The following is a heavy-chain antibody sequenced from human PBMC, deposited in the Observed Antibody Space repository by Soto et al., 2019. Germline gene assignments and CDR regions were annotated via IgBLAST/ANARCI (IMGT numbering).Heavy chain of an antibody. CDR1: GLSLSNTKLD. CDR2: IYSNDEK. Sequence: QVTLKESGPVLVKPTETLTLTCTVSGLSLSNTKLDVSWIRQPPGKALEWLAHIYSNDEKSYTTSLKSRLTTSRDTSKSQVVLTMTNMDAVDTATYYCSRLRISPSGNWFDPWGQGTLVTVSS. D-gene: IGHD6-13*01. V-gene: IGHV2-26*01. J-gene: IGHJ5*02. CDR3: SRLRISPSGNWFDP.